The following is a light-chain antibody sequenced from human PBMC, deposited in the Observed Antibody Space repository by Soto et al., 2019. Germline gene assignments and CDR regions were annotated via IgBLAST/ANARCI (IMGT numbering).Light chain of an antibody. V-gene: IGKV1-39*01. CDR1: QSISSY. J-gene: IGKJ5*01. Sequence: DIQTTQSPSSMSASVGDRVTITCRASQSISSYVNSYQQKPGKAPKLLIYAASFLQTGVPSRFSGSGSGTDFTLTVSSLQTEDFATYYCQRTYNIPTITFGQGTRLEIK. CDR2: AAS. CDR3: QRTYNIPTIT.